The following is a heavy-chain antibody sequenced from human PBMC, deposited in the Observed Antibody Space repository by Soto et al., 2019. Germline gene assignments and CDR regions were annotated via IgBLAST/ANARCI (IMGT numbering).Heavy chain of an antibody. CDR2: IYYRGST. CDR1: GCSIRSHS. V-gene: IGHV4-59*11. J-gene: IGHJ6*04. CDR3: ARDGREASGMDV. Sequence: TLTVTCTVSGCSIRSHSWRWVRQAPGKGLEWIGHIYYRGSTNYNPSLRSRSTISVDTSKNQFSLKLNSVTTADAAVYYCARDGREASGMDVWGKGTKVT. D-gene: IGHD1-26*01.